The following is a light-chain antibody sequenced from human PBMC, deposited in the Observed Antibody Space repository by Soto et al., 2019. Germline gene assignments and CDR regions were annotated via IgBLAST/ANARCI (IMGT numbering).Light chain of an antibody. CDR2: EVS. J-gene: IGLJ1*01. V-gene: IGLV2-14*01. CDR3: SSYTSSSTYV. Sequence: HSDLNQTASVSGSPGQSITISCTGTRSEVVHYNYFSCYQHHPGKAPKLLIYEVSYRPSGVYNRVAGSKSGNTASLTISGLQAEDEADYYWSSYTSSSTYVLGTGTKVAVL. CDR1: RSEVVHYNY.